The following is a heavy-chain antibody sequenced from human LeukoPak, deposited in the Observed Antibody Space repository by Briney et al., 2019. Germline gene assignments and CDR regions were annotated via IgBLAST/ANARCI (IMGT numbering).Heavy chain of an antibody. CDR3: AKLVVPAALRAGMDV. D-gene: IGHD2-2*01. V-gene: IGHV3-9*01. Sequence: PGGSLRLSCAASGFTFDDYAMHWVRQAPGKGLEWVSGISWNSGSIGYADSVKGRFTISRDNAKNSLYLQVNSLRAEDTALYYCAKLVVPAALRAGMDVWGQGTTVTVSS. J-gene: IGHJ6*02. CDR1: GFTFDDYA. CDR2: ISWNSGSI.